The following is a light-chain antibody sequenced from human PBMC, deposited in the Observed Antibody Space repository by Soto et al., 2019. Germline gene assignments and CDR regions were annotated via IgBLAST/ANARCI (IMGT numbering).Light chain of an antibody. J-gene: IGKJ3*01. Sequence: IQLTQSPSSLSPSVGDRVTITCWASQGISSYLAWYQQKPGKAPEPLIYAASTLQSGVPSRFSGSGSGTDFTLTISSLQPEDFATYYCQQVNTYPFTFGPGTKVDFK. V-gene: IGKV1-9*01. CDR3: QQVNTYPFT. CDR2: AAS. CDR1: QGISSY.